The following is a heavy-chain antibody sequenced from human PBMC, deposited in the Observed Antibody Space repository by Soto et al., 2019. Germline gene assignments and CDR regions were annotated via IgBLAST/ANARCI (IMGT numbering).Heavy chain of an antibody. CDR2: FNVYNGDT. CDR3: TTVSPLLWFGELLQADYGMDV. CDR1: GYTFTSYG. J-gene: IGHJ6*02. V-gene: IGHV1-18*01. Sequence: ASVKVSCKASGYTFTSYGINWVRQAPGQALEWMGWFNVYNGDTYYTQKFQGRVTMTTDTSTSTAYMELNSLKTEDTAVYYCTTVSPLLWFGELLQADYGMDVWGQGTTVTVSS. D-gene: IGHD3-10*01.